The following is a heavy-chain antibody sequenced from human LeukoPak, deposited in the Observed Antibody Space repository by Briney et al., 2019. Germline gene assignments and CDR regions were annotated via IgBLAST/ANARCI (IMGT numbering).Heavy chain of an antibody. Sequence: SETLSLTCAVYGGSFSGYYCSWIRQPPGKGLEWIGEINHSGGTNYNPSLKSRVTISGDTSKHHFSLELRSVTAADTAVYYCAISGNYFTRDAFDIWGQATMVTVSS. CDR1: GGSFSGYY. J-gene: IGHJ3*02. V-gene: IGHV4-34*01. D-gene: IGHD1-26*01. CDR2: INHSGGT. CDR3: AISGNYFTRDAFDI.